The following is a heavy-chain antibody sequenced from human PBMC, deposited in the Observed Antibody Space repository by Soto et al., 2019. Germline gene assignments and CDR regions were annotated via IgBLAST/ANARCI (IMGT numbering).Heavy chain of an antibody. Sequence: SETLSLTCTVSGGSISSYYWSWIRQPPGKGLEWIGYIYYSGSTNYNPSLKSRVTISVDTSKNQFSLKLSSVTAADTAVYYCALGGYPPTSFDYWGQGTLVTVSS. J-gene: IGHJ4*02. CDR3: ALGGYPPTSFDY. CDR1: GGSISSYY. V-gene: IGHV4-59*01. D-gene: IGHD5-12*01. CDR2: IYYSGST.